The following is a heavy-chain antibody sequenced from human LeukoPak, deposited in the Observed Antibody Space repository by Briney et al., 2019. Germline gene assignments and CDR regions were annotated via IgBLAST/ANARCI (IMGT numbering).Heavy chain of an antibody. CDR2: FSAYNGNT. V-gene: IGHV1-18*01. CDR3: ARDPGYSSDWDY. J-gene: IGHJ4*02. D-gene: IGHD5-18*01. CDR1: GYTFTSYG. Sequence: ASVKVSCKASGYTFTSYGISWVRQAPGQGLEWMGWFSAYNGNTNYAQKLQGRVTMTTATSTTTAYMELRSRSSGDTAVYYCARDPGYSSDWDYWGQGTLVTVSS.